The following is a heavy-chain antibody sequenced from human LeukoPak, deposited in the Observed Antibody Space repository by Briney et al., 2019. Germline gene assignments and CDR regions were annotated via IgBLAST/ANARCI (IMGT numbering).Heavy chain of an antibody. CDR1: AFRLNAYN. D-gene: IGHD1-26*01. V-gene: IGHV3-21*04. J-gene: IGHJ4*02. CDR3: VRDRGTYRPIDY. Sequence: NPGGSLRLSCAASAFRLNAYNMNWVRQAPGKGLEWVSSISYTGTYIYYADSVKGRFTISRDNAQNSLYLQMNSLRAEDTAIYYCVRDRGTYRPIDYWGQGTLVTVSS. CDR2: ISYTGTYI.